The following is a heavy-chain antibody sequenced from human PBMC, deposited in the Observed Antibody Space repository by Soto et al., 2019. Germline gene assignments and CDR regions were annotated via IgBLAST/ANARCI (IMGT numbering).Heavy chain of an antibody. V-gene: IGHV1-58*01. Sequence: QMQLVQSGPEVKKPGTSVKVSCKASGFTFTSSAVQWVRQARGQRLEWIGWIVVGSGNTNYAQKFQERVTITRDMSTXTAYMELSSLRSEDTAVYYCAARCISTGCSIQTDYWGQGTLVTVSS. CDR1: GFTFTSSA. D-gene: IGHD2-2*01. J-gene: IGHJ4*02. CDR2: IVVGSGNT. CDR3: AARCISTGCSIQTDY.